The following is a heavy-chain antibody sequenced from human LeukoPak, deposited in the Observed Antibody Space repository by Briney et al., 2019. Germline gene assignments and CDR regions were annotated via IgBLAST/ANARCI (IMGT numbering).Heavy chain of an antibody. Sequence: GGSLRLSCVASGFTFSDYAMSWVRQAPGEGLEWVSGISDSGGSTYYADSVKGRCTISRDNSKNTVSLQMNNLRAEDTAVYFCARHDSFIPYWGQGTLVTVTS. CDR3: ARHDSFIPY. V-gene: IGHV3-23*01. D-gene: IGHD3-16*02. CDR1: GFTFSDYA. J-gene: IGHJ4*02. CDR2: ISDSGGST.